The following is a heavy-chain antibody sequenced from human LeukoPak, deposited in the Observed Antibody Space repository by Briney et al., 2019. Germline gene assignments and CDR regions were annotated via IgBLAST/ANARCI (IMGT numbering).Heavy chain of an antibody. CDR2: ITGSGGST. D-gene: IGHD1-1*01. CDR1: GFTFSSYA. Sequence: PGGSLRLSCAASGFTFSSYAMSWVRQAPGRGLEWVSAITGSGGSTYYADSVKGRFTISRDNSKNTLYPQMNSLRAEDTAVYYCAKDGYDYYYYYMDVWGKGTTVTVSS. CDR3: AKDGYDYYYYYMDV. J-gene: IGHJ6*03. V-gene: IGHV3-23*01.